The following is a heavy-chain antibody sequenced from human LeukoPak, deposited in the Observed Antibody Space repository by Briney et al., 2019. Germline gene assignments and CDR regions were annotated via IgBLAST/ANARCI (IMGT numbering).Heavy chain of an antibody. D-gene: IGHD3-10*01. CDR3: AKDIGGITMVRGVINSYFDY. CDR2: ISWDSGSI. V-gene: IGHV3-9*01. Sequence: QPGRSLRLSCAASGFTFDDYAMHWVRQAPGKGLEWVSGISWDSGSIGYADSVKGRFTISRDNAKNSLYLQMNSLRAEDTALYYCAKDIGGITMVRGVINSYFDYWGQGTLVTVSS. CDR1: GFTFDDYA. J-gene: IGHJ4*02.